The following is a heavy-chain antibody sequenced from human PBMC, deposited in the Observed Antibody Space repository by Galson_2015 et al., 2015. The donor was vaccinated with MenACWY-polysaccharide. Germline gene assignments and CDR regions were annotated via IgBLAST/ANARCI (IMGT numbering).Heavy chain of an antibody. V-gene: IGHV3-23*01. CDR1: GFSFSAYP. CDR2: SGSGGGL. D-gene: IGHD6-13*01. CDR3: AKVGPRSSWTMGLDY. J-gene: IGHJ4*02. Sequence: SLRLSCAASGFSFSAYPPPPPPPPPATGPQCVSGSGSGGGLYYADSVKGRFTVSRDNSKNTLYLQMNNLRAEDTAVYYCAKVGPRSSWTMGLDYWGQGTLITVSS.